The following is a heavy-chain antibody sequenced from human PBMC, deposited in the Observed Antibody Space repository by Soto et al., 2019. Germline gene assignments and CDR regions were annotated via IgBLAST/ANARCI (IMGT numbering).Heavy chain of an antibody. V-gene: IGHV1-18*01. CDR2: ISAYNGET. D-gene: IGHD2-15*01. J-gene: IGHJ5*02. Sequence: VASVKVSCKASGDTFSSYAISWVRQAPGHGLEWMGWISAYNGETNYAQKLQGRVTMTTDTSTSTAYMELRSLRSDDTAVYYCARDPPTRYCSGGSCPYNWFDPWGQGTLVTVSS. CDR1: GDTFSSYA. CDR3: ARDPPTRYCSGGSCPYNWFDP.